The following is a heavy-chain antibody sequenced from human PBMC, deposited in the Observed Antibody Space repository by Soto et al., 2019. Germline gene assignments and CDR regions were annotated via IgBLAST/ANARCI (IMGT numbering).Heavy chain of an antibody. CDR3: ARDSSGYH. D-gene: IGHD6-25*01. CDR2: IYWDDDK. Sequence: QITLKESGPTLVKPTQTLTLTCTFSGFSLSTSGEGVGWIRQTPGKALEWLALIYWDDDKRYRPSLKSRLTITKDTSKNQVVLTRTNRDPVDTATYYCARDSSGYHWGQGTLVTVSS. CDR1: GFSLSTSGEG. V-gene: IGHV2-5*02. J-gene: IGHJ1*01.